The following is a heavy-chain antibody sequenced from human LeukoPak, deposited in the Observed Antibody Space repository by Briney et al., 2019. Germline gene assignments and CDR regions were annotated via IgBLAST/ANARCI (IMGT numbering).Heavy chain of an antibody. CDR1: GFTFSSYS. CDR3: AKDTPRIVGATTGFDY. D-gene: IGHD1-26*01. Sequence: GGSLRLSCAASGFTFSSYSMNWVRQAPGKGLEWVSSISSSSSYIHYADSVRGRFTISRDNAKNSLFLQMNSLRGEDTAVYYCAKDTPRIVGATTGFDYWGQGTLVTVSS. J-gene: IGHJ4*02. V-gene: IGHV3-21*04. CDR2: ISSSSSYI.